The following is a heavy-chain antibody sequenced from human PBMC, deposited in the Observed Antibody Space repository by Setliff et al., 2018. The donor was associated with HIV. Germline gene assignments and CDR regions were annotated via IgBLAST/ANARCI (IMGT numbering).Heavy chain of an antibody. CDR1: GGSFTDFY. J-gene: IGHJ4*02. CDR2: ITHSGST. CDR3: ARGRKKTLAVSGTRYFDF. D-gene: IGHD6-19*01. V-gene: IGHV4-34*01. Sequence: KPSETLSLTCAVYGGSFTDFYWTFIRQSPGKGLEWIGEITHSGSTTYDPSIKSRITVSVDTSKKQFSLKLTSVTAADMGVYYCARGRKKTLAVSGTRYFDFWGQGTLVTVS.